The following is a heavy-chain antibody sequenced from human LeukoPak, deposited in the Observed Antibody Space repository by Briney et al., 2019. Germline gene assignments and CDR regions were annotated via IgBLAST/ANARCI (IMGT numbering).Heavy chain of an antibody. CDR1: RFTFSSYA. Sequence: GGSLRLSCAASRFTFSSYAMTWVRQAPGKGLEWVSAISGSGGNTYYADSVKGRFTISRDNSKNTLSLQMNSLRAEDTAVYYCAKGNVVVIAEPLGYYMDVWGKGTTVTVSS. J-gene: IGHJ6*03. V-gene: IGHV3-23*01. CDR2: ISGSGGNT. D-gene: IGHD2-21*01. CDR3: AKGNVVVIAEPLGYYMDV.